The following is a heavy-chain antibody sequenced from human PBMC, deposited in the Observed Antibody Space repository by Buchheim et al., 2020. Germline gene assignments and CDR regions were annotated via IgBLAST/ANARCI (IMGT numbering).Heavy chain of an antibody. CDR2: ISYDGSNK. Sequence: QVQLMESGGGVVQPGRSPRLSCAASGFTFSSYGMHWVRQAPGKGLEWVAVISYDGSNKYYAESVKGRFSISRDNSKNTLYLQMNSLRAEDTAVYYCAKGRGYYYDSSGYYPFDYWGQGTL. D-gene: IGHD3-22*01. J-gene: IGHJ4*02. CDR3: AKGRGYYYDSSGYYPFDY. V-gene: IGHV3-30*18. CDR1: GFTFSSYG.